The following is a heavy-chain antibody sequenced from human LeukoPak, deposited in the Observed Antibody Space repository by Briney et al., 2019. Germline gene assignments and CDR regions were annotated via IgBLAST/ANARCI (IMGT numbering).Heavy chain of an antibody. CDR2: ISGSGGST. D-gene: IGHD2-15*01. CDR3: AKDPVVVVAAYFDY. V-gene: IGHV3-23*01. CDR1: GFTFSSYA. J-gene: IGHJ4*02. Sequence: GGSLRLSCAASGFTFSSYAMSWVRQAPGKGLEWVSAISGSGGSTYYADSVKGRFTISRDNSKNTLYLQMNSLRAEDTAVYYYAKDPVVVVAAYFDYWGQGTLVTVSS.